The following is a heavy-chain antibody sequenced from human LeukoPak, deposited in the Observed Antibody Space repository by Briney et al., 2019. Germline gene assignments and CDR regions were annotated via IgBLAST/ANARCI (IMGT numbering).Heavy chain of an antibody. CDR2: IIPILGIA. CDR3: ARDPAFSYVWFDP. D-gene: IGHD3-10*02. J-gene: IGHJ5*02. Sequence: GASVKVSCKASGGTFSSYAISWVRQAPGQGLEWMGRIIPILGIANYAQKFQGRVTITADKSTSTAYMELSSLRSEDTAVYYRARDPAFSYVWFDPWGQGTLVTVSS. V-gene: IGHV1-69*04. CDR1: GGTFSSYA.